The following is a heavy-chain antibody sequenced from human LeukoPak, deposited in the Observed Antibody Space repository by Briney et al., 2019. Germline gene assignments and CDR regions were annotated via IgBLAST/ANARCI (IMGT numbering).Heavy chain of an antibody. V-gene: IGHV4-30-2*01. J-gene: IGHJ2*01. CDR3: ARTSYSSSPGSWYFDL. CDR1: GGSISSGGYS. Sequence: SQTLSLTCAVSGGSISSGGYSWSWIRQPPGKGLEWIGYIYHSGSTYYNPSLKSRVTISVDRSKNQFSLKLSSVPAADTAVYYCARTSYSSSPGSWYFDLWGRGTLVTVSS. CDR2: IYHSGST. D-gene: IGHD6-6*01.